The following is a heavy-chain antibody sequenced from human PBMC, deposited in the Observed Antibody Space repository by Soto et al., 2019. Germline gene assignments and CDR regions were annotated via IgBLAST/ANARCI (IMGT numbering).Heavy chain of an antibody. CDR3: ASREGPRSMAINDAFDI. CDR2: IDPSDSYT. Sequence: GESLKISCKGSGYSFTSYWISWVRQMPGKGLEWMGRIDPSDSYTNYSPSFQGHVTISADKSISTAYLQWSSLKASDTAMYYCASREGPRSMAINDAFDIWGQGTMVTVSS. J-gene: IGHJ3*02. CDR1: GYSFTSYW. D-gene: IGHD3-10*01. V-gene: IGHV5-10-1*01.